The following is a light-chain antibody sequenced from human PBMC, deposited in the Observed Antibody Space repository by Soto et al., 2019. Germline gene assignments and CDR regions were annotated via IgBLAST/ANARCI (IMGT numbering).Light chain of an antibody. CDR2: GAS. CDR1: QSVNAN. CDR3: QPYNTWLWT. V-gene: IGKV3-15*01. Sequence: EVVMTQSPATLSVSPGERATLSCRASQSVNANLAWYQQKPGQAPRLLIHGASNRATGIPARFSGSGFGTEFILTISSLQSEDFAGYYCQPYNTWLWTFGQGTKVEI. J-gene: IGKJ1*01.